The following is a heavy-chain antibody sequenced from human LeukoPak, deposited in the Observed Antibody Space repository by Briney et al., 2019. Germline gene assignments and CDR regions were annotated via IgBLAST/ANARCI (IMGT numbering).Heavy chain of an antibody. CDR2: IYYSGST. V-gene: IGHV4-30-4*01. Sequence: SETLSLTCTVSGGSISSGDYYWSWIRQPPGKGLEWIGYIYYSGSTYYNPSLKSRVTISVDTSKNQFSLKLSSVTAADTAVYYCAREGTLAPYQLLYRYYYYGMDVWGQGTTVTVSS. J-gene: IGHJ6*02. CDR1: GGSISSGDYY. D-gene: IGHD2-2*02. CDR3: AREGTLAPYQLLYRYYYYGMDV.